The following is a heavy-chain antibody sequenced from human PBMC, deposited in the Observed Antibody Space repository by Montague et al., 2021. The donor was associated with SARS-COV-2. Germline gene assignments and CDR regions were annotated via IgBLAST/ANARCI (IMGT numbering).Heavy chain of an antibody. J-gene: IGHJ6*04. CDR3: ARDVLLWFGELSFLDV. V-gene: IGHV4-61*02. Sequence: TLSLTCTVPGGSISSGSYYWSWIRQPAGKGLEWIGRIYTSGSTNYNPSLKSRVTISVDTSKNQFSLKLSSVTAADTAVYYCARDVLLWFGELSFLDVWGKGTTVTVSS. CDR2: IYTSGST. D-gene: IGHD3-10*01. CDR1: GGSISSGSYY.